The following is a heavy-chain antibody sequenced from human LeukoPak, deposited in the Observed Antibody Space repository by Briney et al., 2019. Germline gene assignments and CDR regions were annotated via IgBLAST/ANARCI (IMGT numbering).Heavy chain of an antibody. D-gene: IGHD2-15*01. CDR3: ARLLAGCPGGRCRAHFDY. J-gene: IGHJ4*02. Sequence: SETLSLTCSVSGDSINSNYWSWMRQPPGKGLEWIGYIYYGGSTNYNPSLKSRVSMSVDTSKNQFSQNLSSVTAADTAVYHCARLLAGCPGGRCRAHFDYWGQGTLVTVSS. CDR1: GDSINSNY. V-gene: IGHV4-59*01. CDR2: IYYGGST.